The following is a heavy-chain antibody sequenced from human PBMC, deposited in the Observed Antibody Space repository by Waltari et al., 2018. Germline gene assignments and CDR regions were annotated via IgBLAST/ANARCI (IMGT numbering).Heavy chain of an antibody. D-gene: IGHD2-2*01. CDR1: GGSISSYY. CDR3: ARAVRDCSSTSCYYDAFDI. J-gene: IGHJ3*02. V-gene: IGHV4-59*01. CDR2: IYYSGST. Sequence: QVQLQESGPGLVKPSETLSLTCTVSGGSISSYYWSWIRQPPGKGLEWIWYIYYSGSTNYNPSLKSRVTISVDTSKNQFSLKLSSVTAADTAVYYCARAVRDCSSTSCYYDAFDIWGQGTMVTVSS.